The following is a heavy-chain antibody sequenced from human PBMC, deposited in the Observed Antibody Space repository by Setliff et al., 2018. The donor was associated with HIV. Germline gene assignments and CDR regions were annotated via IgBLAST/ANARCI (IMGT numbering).Heavy chain of an antibody. Sequence: SETLSLTCSVSGDSINTHYWSWIRQSPGKGLEWIGTLYHSGSPTYNPSLKSRVTISGDTSKSQISLKLTSVTAADTAVFYCARPVSKNFYGMDVWGPGTTVTVLL. CDR3: ARPVSKNFYGMDV. CDR2: LYHSGSP. CDR1: GDSINTHY. V-gene: IGHV4-59*11. J-gene: IGHJ6*02.